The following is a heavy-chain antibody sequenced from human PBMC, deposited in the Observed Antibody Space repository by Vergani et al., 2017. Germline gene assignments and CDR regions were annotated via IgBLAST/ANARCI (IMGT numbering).Heavy chain of an antibody. CDR2: ISSSGSTI. D-gene: IGHD3-22*01. Sequence: VQLVESGGGLVQPGGSLRLSCAASGFTFSTYAMNWVRQAPGKGLEWVSYISSSGSTIYYADSVKGRFTISRDNAKNSLYLQMNSLRAEDTAVYYCARADYYDTSGYYSYFDYWGQGTLVTVSS. V-gene: IGHV3-48*04. CDR1: GFTFSTYA. CDR3: ARADYYDTSGYYSYFDY. J-gene: IGHJ4*02.